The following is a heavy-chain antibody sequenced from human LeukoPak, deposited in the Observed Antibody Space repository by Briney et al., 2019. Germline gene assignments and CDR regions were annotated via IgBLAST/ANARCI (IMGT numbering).Heavy chain of an antibody. Sequence: GGSLRLSCAASGFTFSRYAVSWVRPAAGKGVEWVSAMSGGGGSTYYADAVKGRFTLSRDNANTSLYLQMNSLRAEATDVYYCARDGGSYYPYFYYYYMDVWGKGTTVTVSS. J-gene: IGHJ6*03. V-gene: IGHV3-23*01. CDR1: GFTFSRYA. D-gene: IGHD1-26*01. CDR3: ARDGGSYYPYFYYYYMDV. CDR2: MSGGGGST.